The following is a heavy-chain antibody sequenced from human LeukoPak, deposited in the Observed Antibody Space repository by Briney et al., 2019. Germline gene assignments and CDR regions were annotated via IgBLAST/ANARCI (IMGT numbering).Heavy chain of an antibody. CDR3: AREGYFDRLFTHYYYGMDV. Sequence: ASVTVSCKASGYTFTSYGISWVRQAPGQGLEGMGWISAYNANTNFAQKLQGRVTMTTDTSTSTAFMELRSLRSDDTAVYYCAREGYFDRLFTHYYYGMDVWGQGTTVTVSS. J-gene: IGHJ6*02. D-gene: IGHD3-9*01. CDR1: GYTFTSYG. CDR2: ISAYNANT. V-gene: IGHV1-18*01.